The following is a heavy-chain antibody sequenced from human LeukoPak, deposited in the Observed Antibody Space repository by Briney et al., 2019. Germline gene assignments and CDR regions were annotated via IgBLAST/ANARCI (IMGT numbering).Heavy chain of an antibody. CDR1: GYTLTELS. J-gene: IGHJ4*02. V-gene: IGHV1-2*02. Sequence: ASVKVSCKVSGYTLTELSMHWVRQAPGQGLEWMGWINPNSGGTNYAQKFQGRVTMTRDTSISTAYMELSRLRSDDTAVYYCARGGWERGDLNFDYWGQGTLVTVSS. D-gene: IGHD1-26*01. CDR3: ARGGWERGDLNFDY. CDR2: INPNSGGT.